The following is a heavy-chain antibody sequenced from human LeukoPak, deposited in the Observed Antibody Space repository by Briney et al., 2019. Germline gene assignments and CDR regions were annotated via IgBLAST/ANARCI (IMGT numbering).Heavy chain of an antibody. J-gene: IGHJ3*02. D-gene: IGHD2-8*01. CDR3: ARESKVSRADAFDI. V-gene: IGHV3-64*01. CDR1: GFTFTNYA. CDR2: VSSTGGST. Sequence: GGSLRLSCAASGFTFTNYAMHWVRQAPGKGLEYVSAVSSTGGSTYCANSVKGRFTISRDNAKNPLYLQMNSLRAEDTAVYYCARESKVSRADAFDIWGQGTMVTVSS.